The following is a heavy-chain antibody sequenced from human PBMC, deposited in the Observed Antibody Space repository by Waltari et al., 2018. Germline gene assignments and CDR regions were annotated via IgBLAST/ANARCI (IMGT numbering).Heavy chain of an antibody. CDR1: AFTVSIYG. D-gene: IGHD6-19*01. CDR2: ISYDGTNQ. J-gene: IGHJ6*02. Sequence: QEQLVESGGGVVQPGRSLRLSCAASAFTVSIYGRHWVRQAPGKGLEWVAVISYDGTNQDYAESVKGRFTISRDNSKNTLYLQMNILRAEDTAVYYCAKDSSGWHFYGMDVWGQGTTVTVS. CDR3: AKDSSGWHFYGMDV. V-gene: IGHV3-30*18.